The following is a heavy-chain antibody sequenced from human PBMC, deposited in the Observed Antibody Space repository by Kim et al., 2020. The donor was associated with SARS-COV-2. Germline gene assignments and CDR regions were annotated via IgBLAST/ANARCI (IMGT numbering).Heavy chain of an antibody. CDR3: AKDQVVTAIQGRYGY. CDR2: ISGSGGST. D-gene: IGHD2-21*02. CDR1: GLSFSSYA. J-gene: IGHJ4*02. V-gene: IGHV3-23*01. Sequence: LSLTCAASGLSFSSYAMSWVRQAPGKGLEWVSGISGSGGSTYYADSVKGRFTISRDNSKNTLYLQMNSLRAEDTAVYYCAKDQVVTAIQGRYGYWGQGTLVTVSS.